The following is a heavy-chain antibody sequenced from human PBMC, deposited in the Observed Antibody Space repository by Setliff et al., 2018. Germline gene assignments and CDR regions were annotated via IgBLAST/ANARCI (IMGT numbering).Heavy chain of an antibody. CDR3: ARTCSGSGCYAGLES. D-gene: IGHD2-15*01. Sequence: GSLRLSCAASGFRFDDYTMHWVRQAPGKGLEWVSLITWDGGTTNYAESVKGRFTISRDNSKNTLYLQMNSLRPEDTAVYYCARTCSGSGCYAGLESWGQGTPVTVSS. J-gene: IGHJ4*02. CDR1: GFRFDDYT. V-gene: IGHV3-43*01. CDR2: ITWDGGTT.